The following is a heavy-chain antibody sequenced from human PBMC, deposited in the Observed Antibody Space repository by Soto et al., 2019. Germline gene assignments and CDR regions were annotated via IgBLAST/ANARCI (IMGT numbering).Heavy chain of an antibody. Sequence: PGWSLRLACASSVFTFINYAMSWVRQAPGKGLEWVSAISGSGDSTYFADSVKGRFTISRDNFKNTLYLQMNGLRVEDTAMYYCAGSFGDHWGQGTLVTVSS. D-gene: IGHD3-10*01. CDR3: AGSFGDH. V-gene: IGHV3-23*01. CDR1: VFTFINYA. J-gene: IGHJ4*02. CDR2: ISGSGDST.